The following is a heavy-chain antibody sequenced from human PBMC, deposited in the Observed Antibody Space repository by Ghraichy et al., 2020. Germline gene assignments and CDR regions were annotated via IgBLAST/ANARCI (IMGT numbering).Heavy chain of an antibody. CDR2: ISTSGSAI. J-gene: IGHJ4*02. V-gene: IGHV3-48*03. D-gene: IGHD5-12*01. Sequence: GGSLRLSCAASGFTFSSYEMNWVRQAPGKGLEWVSYISTSGSAIYYADSVKGRFTISRDNAKNSLYLQMNSLRAEDTAVYYCARGVVATIGAFDYWGQGTLVTVSS. CDR1: GFTFSSYE. CDR3: ARGVVATIGAFDY.